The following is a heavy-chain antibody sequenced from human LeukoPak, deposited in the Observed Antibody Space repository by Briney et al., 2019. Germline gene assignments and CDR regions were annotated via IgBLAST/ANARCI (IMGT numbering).Heavy chain of an antibody. D-gene: IGHD2-21*02. J-gene: IGHJ4*02. CDR1: GFTFIDYY. CDR2: ISSTGDTI. V-gene: IGHV3-11*01. Sequence: PGGSLRLSCAASGFTFIDYYVSWIRQAPGRGLEWVSYISSTGDTIYYADSVKGRFTISRDNAKDSLYLQMNSLRAEDTAVYYCARGCCASCADDCYSQAWGQGTLVTVSS. CDR3: ARGCCASCADDCYSQA.